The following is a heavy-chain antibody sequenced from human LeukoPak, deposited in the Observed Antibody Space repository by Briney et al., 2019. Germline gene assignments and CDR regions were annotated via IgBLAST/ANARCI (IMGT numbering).Heavy chain of an antibody. CDR3: AKSYSSGWFQGKDY. CDR1: GFTFSSYG. V-gene: IGHV3-30*02. CDR2: TRYDGSNK. Sequence: GGSLRLSCAASGFTFSSYGMHWVRQAPGKGLEWVAFTRYDGSNKYYADSVKGRFTISRDNSKNTLYLQMNSLRAEDTAVYYCAKSYSSGWFQGKDYWGQGTLVTVSS. J-gene: IGHJ4*02. D-gene: IGHD6-19*01.